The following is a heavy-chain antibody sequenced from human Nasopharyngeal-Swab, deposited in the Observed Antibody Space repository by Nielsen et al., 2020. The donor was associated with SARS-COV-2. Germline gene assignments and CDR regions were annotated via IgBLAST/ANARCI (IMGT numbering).Heavy chain of an antibody. D-gene: IGHD1-1*01. CDR3: ARERGRGGIWNYYYYYYMDV. J-gene: IGHJ6*03. V-gene: IGHV4-39*07. CDR2: IYYSGST. CDR1: GGSISSSSYY. Sequence: SETLSLTCTVSGGSISSSSYYWGWIRQPPGKGLEWIGSIYYSGSTYYNPSLKSRVTISVDTSKNQFSLKLSSVTAADTAVYYCARERGRGGIWNYYYYYYMDVWGKGTTVTVSS.